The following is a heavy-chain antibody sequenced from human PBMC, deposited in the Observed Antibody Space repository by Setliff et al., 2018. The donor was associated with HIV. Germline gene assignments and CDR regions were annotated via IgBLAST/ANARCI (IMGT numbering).Heavy chain of an antibody. J-gene: IGHJ5*02. D-gene: IGHD2-15*01. V-gene: IGHV4-59*11. CDR1: GDSINTHY. CDR2: TSKSGST. CDR3: ARGSTTWWTWWFDP. Sequence: PSETLSLTCTVSGDSINTHYWSWVRQPPGKALEWIGTTSKSGSTTYNPSLNSRVTISVDTAKNQFSLKATSVTSADTAVYYCARGSTTWWTWWFDPWGQGTLVTVSS.